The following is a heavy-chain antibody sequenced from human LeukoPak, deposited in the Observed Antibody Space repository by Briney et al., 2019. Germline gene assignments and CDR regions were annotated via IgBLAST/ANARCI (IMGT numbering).Heavy chain of an antibody. J-gene: IGHJ4*02. CDR3: SSTSGGRGYSYGPELYY. CDR2: IWYDGSNR. D-gene: IGHD5-18*01. Sequence: GGSLRLSCGAAGFAFSSYGMHWVSQDPGKGLEGGAGIWYDGSNRYYADSVKGRFTISRDNSKNTFYLQLNTLRAAEPAVYYCSSTSGGRGYSYGPELYYWGQGTLVTVSS. V-gene: IGHV3-33*01. CDR1: GFAFSSYG.